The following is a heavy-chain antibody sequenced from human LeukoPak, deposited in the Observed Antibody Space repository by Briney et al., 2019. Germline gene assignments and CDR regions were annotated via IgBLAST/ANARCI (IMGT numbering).Heavy chain of an antibody. Sequence: ASVKVSCKASGYTFTSYYMHWVRQAPGQGLEWTGIINPSGGSTSYAQKFQGRVTMTRDTSTSTVYMELSSLRSEDTAVYYCATMYSSSWHFDYWGQGTLVTVSS. V-gene: IGHV1-46*01. J-gene: IGHJ4*02. CDR3: ATMYSSSWHFDY. CDR2: INPSGGST. D-gene: IGHD6-13*01. CDR1: GYTFTSYY.